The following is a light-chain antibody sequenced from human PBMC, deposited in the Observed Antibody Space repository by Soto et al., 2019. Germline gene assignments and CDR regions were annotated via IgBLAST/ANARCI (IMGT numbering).Light chain of an antibody. V-gene: IGKV1-5*03. Sequence: DIQVTQSPSTLSASVGDRVTITCRASQIISNWLAWYQQKPGKAPKVLIYKASSLESGVPSRFSGSGTGTEFTLTISSLQPDDFATYYCQLYNSYPWTFGQGTKVEIK. CDR2: KAS. J-gene: IGKJ1*01. CDR3: QLYNSYPWT. CDR1: QIISNW.